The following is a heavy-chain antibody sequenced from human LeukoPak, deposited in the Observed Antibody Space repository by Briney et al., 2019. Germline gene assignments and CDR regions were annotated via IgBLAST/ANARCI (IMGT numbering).Heavy chain of an antibody. Sequence: ASETLSLTCTVSGGSISSYYWSWIRQPPGKGLEWNGYIYYSGSTNYNPSLKSRVTISVDTSKNQFSLKLSSVTAADTAVYYCARGGPNGSFDYWGQGTLVTVSS. D-gene: IGHD5-24*01. V-gene: IGHV4-59*01. CDR3: ARGGPNGSFDY. CDR1: GGSISSYY. J-gene: IGHJ4*02. CDR2: IYYSGST.